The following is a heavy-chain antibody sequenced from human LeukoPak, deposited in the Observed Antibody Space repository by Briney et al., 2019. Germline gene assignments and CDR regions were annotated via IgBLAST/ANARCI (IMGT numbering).Heavy chain of an antibody. V-gene: IGHV3-74*01. CDR1: GFPFGAYW. J-gene: IGHJ6*02. CDR2: IKPDGTRT. CDR3: ARENYWTMDV. Sequence: GGSLGLSFAASGFPFGAYWMRWVRQAPGKGPVWVSVIKPDGTRTNYADSVRGRFIISRDNAKNTLYLQMNSLRAEDTAVYYCARENYWTMDVSGQGTTVTVSS. D-gene: IGHD1-1*01.